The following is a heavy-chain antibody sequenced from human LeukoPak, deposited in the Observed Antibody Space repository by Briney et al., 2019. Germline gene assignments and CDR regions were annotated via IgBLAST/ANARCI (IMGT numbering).Heavy chain of an antibody. D-gene: IGHD3-22*01. CDR3: AKGGRYYYDSSRYYPPDY. V-gene: IGHV3-30*18. CDR1: GFTFSSYG. Sequence: PGRSLRLSCAASGFTFSSYGMHWVRQAPGKGLEWVAVISYDGSNKYYADSVKGRFTISRDNSKNTLYLQMNSLRAEDTAVYYCAKGGRYYYDSSRYYPPDYWGQGTLVTVSS. J-gene: IGHJ4*02. CDR2: ISYDGSNK.